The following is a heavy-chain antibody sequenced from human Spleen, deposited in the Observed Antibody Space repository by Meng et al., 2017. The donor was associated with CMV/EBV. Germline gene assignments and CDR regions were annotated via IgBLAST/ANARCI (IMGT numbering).Heavy chain of an antibody. J-gene: IGHJ3*02. CDR3: RPSILYYQLLLKMDAFDI. CDR1: GDSVSSNSAA. Sequence: SQTLSLTCAISGDSVSSNSAAWNWIRQSPSRGLEWLGRTYYRSKWYNDYAVSVKSRITINPDTSKNQFSLQLNSVTPEDTAVFPGRPSILYYQLLLKMDAFDIWGQGTMVTVSS. CDR2: TYYRSKWYN. D-gene: IGHD2-2*01. V-gene: IGHV6-1*01.